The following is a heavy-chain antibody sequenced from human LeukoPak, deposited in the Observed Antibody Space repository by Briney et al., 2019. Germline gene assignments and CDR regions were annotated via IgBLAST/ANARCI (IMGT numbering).Heavy chain of an antibody. CDR3: ARHEIHDILTESEYFQH. J-gene: IGHJ1*01. CDR2: IDHAGTT. D-gene: IGHD3-9*01. Sequence: PSETLSLTCVVSGGSIITNDYWWGWIRQPPGKGLEWIGTIDHAGTTFYNVSLKSRVTISVDTPNNQFSLRLNSVGAADTAVYYCARHEIHDILTESEYFQHWGQGTLVTVSS. V-gene: IGHV4-39*01. CDR1: GGSIITNDYW.